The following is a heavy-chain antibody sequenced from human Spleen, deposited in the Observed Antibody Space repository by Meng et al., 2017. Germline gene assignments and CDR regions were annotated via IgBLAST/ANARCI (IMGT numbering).Heavy chain of an antibody. CDR3: ARSDTSNLATY. J-gene: IGHJ4*02. V-gene: IGHV3-30*03. Sequence: QVQLVASGGGVVQSGKSLGLSCASARLQARGWSGWQLYHMADSVKGRFTISRDNSKNTLYPQMKSLRPEDTAVYYCARSDTSNLATYWGQGTLVTVSS. CDR2: YHM. D-gene: IGHD5-18*01.